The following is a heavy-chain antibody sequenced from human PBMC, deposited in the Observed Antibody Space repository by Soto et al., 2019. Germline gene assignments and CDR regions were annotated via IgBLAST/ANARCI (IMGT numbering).Heavy chain of an antibody. CDR3: ARDTIKGAPDYLDS. Sequence: QEQLVESGGDVVQPGRSLTLSCAASGFTFSANAMHWVRQAPGKGLEWVAVIAYDGTIKIYRDSVKGRFTISRGDSKSTLYLQMNSLRPEDTAVYYCARDTIKGAPDYLDSWGQGTLVTVSS. CDR1: GFTFSANA. V-gene: IGHV3-30-3*01. CDR2: IAYDGTIK. J-gene: IGHJ4*02. D-gene: IGHD1-26*01.